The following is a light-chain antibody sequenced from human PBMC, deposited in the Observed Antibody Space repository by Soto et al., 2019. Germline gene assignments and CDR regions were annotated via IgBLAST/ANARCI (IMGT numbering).Light chain of an antibody. CDR1: SSNIGSNT. J-gene: IGLJ2*01. CDR2: TND. Sequence: QSALTQPPSTSGTPGQRVTISCSGSSSNIGSNTVDWYQQLPGTAPKLLIHTNDQRPSGVPDRFSGSKSGTSASLAISGLQSEDEADYYCAAWDDSLNGPLFGGGTKLTVL. CDR3: AAWDDSLNGPL. V-gene: IGLV1-44*01.